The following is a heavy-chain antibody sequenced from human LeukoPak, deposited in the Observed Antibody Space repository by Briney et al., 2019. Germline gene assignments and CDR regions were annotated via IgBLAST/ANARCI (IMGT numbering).Heavy chain of an antibody. J-gene: IGHJ5*02. CDR2: IYYSGST. V-gene: IGHV4-59*01. Sequence: SETLSLTCTVSGGSISSYYWSWIRQPPGKGLEWIGYIYYSGSTNYDPSLKSRVTISVDTSKNQFSLKLSSVTAADTAVYYCARGSRGYCSGGSCYSRFDPWGQGTLVTVSS. CDR1: GGSISSYY. CDR3: ARGSRGYCSGGSCYSRFDP. D-gene: IGHD2-15*01.